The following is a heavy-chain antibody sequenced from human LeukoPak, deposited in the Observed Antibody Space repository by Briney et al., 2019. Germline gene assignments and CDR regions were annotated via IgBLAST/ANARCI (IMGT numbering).Heavy chain of an antibody. Sequence: ETLSLTCIVSGGSIRSYYWTWIRQPPGKGLEWIGYMYYTGSTKYNPSLKSRVSISVDTSKNQFSLTLTSVTAADTAVYYCAAVVVSGTPYFDYWGQGTLVTVSS. CDR3: AAVVVSGTPYFDY. CDR1: GGSIRSYY. V-gene: IGHV4-59*03. J-gene: IGHJ4*02. D-gene: IGHD2-21*02. CDR2: MYYTGST.